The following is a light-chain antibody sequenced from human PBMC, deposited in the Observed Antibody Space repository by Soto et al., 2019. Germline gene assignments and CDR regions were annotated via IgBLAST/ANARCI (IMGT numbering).Light chain of an antibody. CDR1: QSLVYSDGNTY. V-gene: IGKV2-30*01. CDR2: KVS. J-gene: IGKJ1*01. CDR3: MQGTEWFKWT. Sequence: DVVMTQSPLSLPVTLGQPASISCRSSQSLVYSDGNTYLNWFQQRPGQTPRPLIYKVSNRDSGESERFRGSESGSDFTMKNSGVEAGDVGVCYCMQGTEWFKWTYGEGTKVEIK.